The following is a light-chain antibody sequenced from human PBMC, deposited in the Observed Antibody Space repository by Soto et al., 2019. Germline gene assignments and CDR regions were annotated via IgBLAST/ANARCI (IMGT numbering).Light chain of an antibody. CDR3: QQRSNWPPYT. Sequence: PGERATLSCRASQSVHTSLAWYQQKAGQAPRLLIYDASNRATGIPARFSGSGSGTDFTLTISSLEPEDCAVYYCQQRSNWPPYTFGQGNKLEIK. V-gene: IGKV3-11*01. CDR2: DAS. J-gene: IGKJ2*01. CDR1: QSVHTS.